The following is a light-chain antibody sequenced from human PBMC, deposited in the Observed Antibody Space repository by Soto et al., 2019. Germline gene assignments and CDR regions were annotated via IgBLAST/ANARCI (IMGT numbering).Light chain of an antibody. CDR1: SSDGGGYNY. Sequence: QSVLSQPASVSGSPGQSITMSCTGTSSDGGGYNYVSWYQQHPGKAPKLMIYDVSNRPSGVSNRFSGSKSGTTASLTISGLQAEDEADYYCRSYTSSSTLYVFGAGTKLTVL. CDR3: RSYTSSSTLYV. V-gene: IGLV2-14*01. J-gene: IGLJ1*01. CDR2: DVS.